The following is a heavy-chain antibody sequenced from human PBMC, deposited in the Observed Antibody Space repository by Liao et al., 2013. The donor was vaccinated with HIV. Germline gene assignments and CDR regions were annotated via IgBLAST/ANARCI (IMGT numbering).Heavy chain of an antibody. Sequence: QVQLQQWGAGLVKPSETLSLTCAFYGGSFSGYYWSWIRQPSGKGLEWIGEINHSGSTNYIPSLKSRVTISVDTSKNQFSLNLRSVTAADTAVYYCAVGSSWYNGWVYWGQGTLVTVSS. CDR3: AVGSSWYNGWVY. D-gene: IGHD6-13*01. V-gene: IGHV4-34*02. J-gene: IGHJ4*02. CDR1: GGSFSGYY. CDR2: INHSGST.